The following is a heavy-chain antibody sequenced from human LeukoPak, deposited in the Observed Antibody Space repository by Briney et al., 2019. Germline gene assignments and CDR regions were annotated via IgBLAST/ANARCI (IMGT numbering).Heavy chain of an antibody. J-gene: IGHJ4*02. CDR3: ARDRSVTNGGFDY. CDR1: GFTFRHYW. Sequence: GGSLRLSCSASGFTFRHYWMHCVRQAPGKSLVWFSRINTDGSDTVYADYVKGRFIISRDNDKNILYLQMNSLRAEDTVVYYWARDRSVTNGGFDYWGKGTLVTVSS. D-gene: IGHD7-27*01. CDR2: INTDGSDT. V-gene: IGHV3-74*01.